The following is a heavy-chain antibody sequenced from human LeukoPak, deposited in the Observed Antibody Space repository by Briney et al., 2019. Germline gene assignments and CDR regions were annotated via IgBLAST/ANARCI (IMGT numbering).Heavy chain of an antibody. V-gene: IGHV3-74*01. D-gene: IGHD2-2*01. CDR3: VSFYETN. J-gene: IGHJ4*02. CDR1: GNYW. Sequence: GGSLRLSCAASGNYWMHWVRQAPGKGLVWVSHVDSDGSWTSHADSVKGRFTISKDNAKNTVYLQMNNLRTEDTAVYYCVSFYETNWGRGTLVTVSS. CDR2: VDSDGSWT.